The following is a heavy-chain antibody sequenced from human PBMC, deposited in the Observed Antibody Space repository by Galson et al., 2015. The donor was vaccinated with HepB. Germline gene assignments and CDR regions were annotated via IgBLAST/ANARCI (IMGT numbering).Heavy chain of an antibody. V-gene: IGHV1-18*01. CDR3: AKFGAATGLEIFDY. Sequence: SVKVSCKASGYTFTNFGVAWIRQAPGQGLEWMGWISVSNGHTNYAVSLQGRVTMTAETSTGMSYIELRNLTSGDTAVYYCAKFGAATGLEIFDYWGHGTLVTVSS. D-gene: IGHD3-10*01. CDR2: ISVSNGHT. J-gene: IGHJ4*03. CDR1: GYTFTNFG.